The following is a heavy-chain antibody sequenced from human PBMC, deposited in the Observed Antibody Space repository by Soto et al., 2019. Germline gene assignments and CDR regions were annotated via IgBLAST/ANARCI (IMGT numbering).Heavy chain of an antibody. J-gene: IGHJ5*02. D-gene: IGHD3-10*01. CDR3: ARESAGSGKNNWFDP. CDR2: IHRTGST. Sequence: PSEAQALSCSVSRGSISSYYWSWVRQPPGKGLEWIGFIHRTGSTKYNPSLESRVTISVDTSQNQLSLRLSSVTAADTAVYYCARESAGSGKNNWFDPWGQGILVTVYS. V-gene: IGHV4-59*01. CDR1: RGSISSYY.